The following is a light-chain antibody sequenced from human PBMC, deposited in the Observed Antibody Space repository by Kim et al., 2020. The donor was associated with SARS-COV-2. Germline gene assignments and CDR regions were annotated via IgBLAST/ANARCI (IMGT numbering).Light chain of an antibody. CDR3: SSYTSSSTWV. Sequence: GQSITISCTGTSSDVGGYNYVSWYQQHPGKAPKLMIYVVSNRPSGVSNRFSGSKSGNTASLTISGLQAEDEADYYCSSYTSSSTWVFGGGTKLTVL. CDR1: SSDVGGYNY. V-gene: IGLV2-14*03. J-gene: IGLJ3*02. CDR2: VVS.